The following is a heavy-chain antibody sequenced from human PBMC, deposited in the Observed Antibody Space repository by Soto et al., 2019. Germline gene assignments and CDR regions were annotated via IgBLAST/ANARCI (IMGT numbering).Heavy chain of an antibody. CDR2: IHSGGNT. CDR3: TKVTPQWLVHDY. D-gene: IGHD6-19*01. CDR1: GFIVSGDY. J-gene: IGHJ4*02. Sequence: GGSLRLSCAASGFIVSGDYVSWVRQAPGKGLECVSVIHSGGNTYYADTVKGRFTVSRDNSKNTLYLQMNSLRVEDTAIYFCTKVTPQWLVHDYWGQGNLVTVSS. V-gene: IGHV3-53*01.